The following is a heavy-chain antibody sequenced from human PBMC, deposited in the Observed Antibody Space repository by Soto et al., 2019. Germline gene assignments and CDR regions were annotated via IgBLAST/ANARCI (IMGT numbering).Heavy chain of an antibody. D-gene: IGHD3-22*01. J-gene: IGHJ3*02. CDR1: GFTFSSYG. V-gene: IGHV3-30*18. CDR2: ISYDGSNK. Sequence: QVQLVESGGGVVQPGRSLRLSCAASGFTFSSYGMHWVRQAPGKGLEWVAVISYDGSNKYYADSVKGRFTISRDNSKNTLYLQMNSLRAEDTAVYYCAKNYYYDTNGNAFDSWGQGTMVTVSS. CDR3: AKNYYYDTNGNAFDS.